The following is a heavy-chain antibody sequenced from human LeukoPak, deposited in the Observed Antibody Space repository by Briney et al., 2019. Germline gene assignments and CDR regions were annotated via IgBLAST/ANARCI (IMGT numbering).Heavy chain of an antibody. CDR3: ARDVMLTGYNPDAFDI. J-gene: IGHJ3*02. Sequence: GGSLRLSCAASGFTFSTYWMSWVRQAPGKGLEWVANIKQDGSEKYYVDSVKGRFTISRDNAKNSLYLQMNSLRAEDTALYYCARDVMLTGYNPDAFDIWGQRTTVTVSS. CDR2: IKQDGSEK. CDR1: GFTFSTYW. D-gene: IGHD3-9*01. V-gene: IGHV3-7*01.